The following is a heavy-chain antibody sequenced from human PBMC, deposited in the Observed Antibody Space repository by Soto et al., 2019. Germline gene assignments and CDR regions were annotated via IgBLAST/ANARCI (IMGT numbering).Heavy chain of an antibody. D-gene: IGHD5-12*01. J-gene: IGHJ6*03. Sequence: PSETLSLTCTVSGGSISSYYWSWIRQPPGKGLEWIGYIYYSGSTNYNPSLKSRVTISVDTSKNQFSLKLSSVTAADTAVYYCARQVVGATISYYYMDVWGKGTTVTVSS. CDR1: GGSISSYY. V-gene: IGHV4-59*08. CDR3: ARQVVGATISYYYMDV. CDR2: IYYSGST.